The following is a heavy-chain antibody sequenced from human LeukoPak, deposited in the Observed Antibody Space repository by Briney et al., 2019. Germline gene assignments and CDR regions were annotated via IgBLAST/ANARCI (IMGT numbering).Heavy chain of an antibody. D-gene: IGHD4-23*01. CDR2: INPNSGGT. J-gene: IGHJ4*02. Sequence: PGASVKVSCKASGYTFTGYYMHWVRQAPGQGLEWMGWINPNSGGTNYAQKFQGWVTMTRDTSISTAYMELSRLRSDDTAVYYCALIGDYGGKKTFDYWGQGTLVTVSS. CDR1: GYTFTGYY. CDR3: ALIGDYGGKKTFDY. V-gene: IGHV1-2*04.